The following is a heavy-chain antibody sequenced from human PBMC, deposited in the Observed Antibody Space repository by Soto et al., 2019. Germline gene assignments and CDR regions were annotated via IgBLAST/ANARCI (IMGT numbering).Heavy chain of an antibody. CDR1: GFSFSSFG. D-gene: IGHD3-3*01. CDR3: AKPSYDFWSGYYHPFDY. J-gene: IGHJ4*02. Sequence: QVQLVESGGGVVQPGRSLRLSCAASGFSFSSFGMHWVRQAPGKGLEWVAIIWYDGSLEYYADSVKGRFTISRDNSKNTLYLQMNSLRVEDTAVCYCAKPSYDFWSGYYHPFDYWGQGTLVTVSS. CDR2: IWYDGSLE. V-gene: IGHV3-33*03.